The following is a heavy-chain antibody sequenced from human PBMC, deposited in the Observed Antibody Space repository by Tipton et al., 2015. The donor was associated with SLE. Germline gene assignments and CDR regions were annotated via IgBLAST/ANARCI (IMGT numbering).Heavy chain of an antibody. J-gene: IGHJ2*01. D-gene: IGHD5/OR15-5a*01. V-gene: IGHV4-34*01. CDR1: GGSFSGYY. CDR2: INRSGST. CDR3: ARGPLRDL. Sequence: TLSLTCAVYGGSFSGYYWSWIRQPPGKGLEWIGEINRSGSTNYNPSLKSRVTISVDTSKNQFSLKLSSATAADTAVYYCARGPLRDLWGRGTLVTVSS.